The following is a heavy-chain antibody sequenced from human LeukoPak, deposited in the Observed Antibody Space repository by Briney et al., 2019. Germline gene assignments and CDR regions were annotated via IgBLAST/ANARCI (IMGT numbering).Heavy chain of an antibody. CDR1: GFTFSSYG. V-gene: IGHV3-33*01. D-gene: IGHD6-13*01. Sequence: PGGSLRLSCAASGFTFSSYGMHWVRQAPGKGLEWVAVIWYDGSNKYYADSVKGRFTISRDSSKNTLFLQMNSLRAEDTAVYYCARGGYSSSWYHFDYWGQGTLVTVSS. CDR2: IWYDGSNK. J-gene: IGHJ4*02. CDR3: ARGGYSSSWYHFDY.